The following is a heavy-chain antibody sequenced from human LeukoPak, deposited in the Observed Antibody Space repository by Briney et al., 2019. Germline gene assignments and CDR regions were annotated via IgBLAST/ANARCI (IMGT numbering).Heavy chain of an antibody. V-gene: IGHV6-1*01. CDR2: TYYRSKWYN. Sequence: SQTPSVTCTISGDSISSNNGAWNWIRQSSSRGLGWLGRTYYRSKWYNDYAVSMEGRITINPDTSENQFSLQLNSVTPEDTAVYYCARDLGNSGWYTFDYWGQGTLVTVSS. D-gene: IGHD6-19*01. J-gene: IGHJ4*02. CDR3: ARDLGNSGWYTFDY. CDR1: GDSISSNNGA.